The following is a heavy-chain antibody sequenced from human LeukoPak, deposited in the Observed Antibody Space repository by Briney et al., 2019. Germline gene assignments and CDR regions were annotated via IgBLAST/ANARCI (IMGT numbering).Heavy chain of an antibody. CDR3: ARRAAAVVTHDAFDI. Sequence: PSETLSLTCTVSGGSISSSSYYWGWVRQPTGKGLEWIGSIYYRGSTNYSPFLKSRVTISVDTSKNHFSLKLSSVTAADTAVYYCARRAAAVVTHDAFDIWGQGTMVTVSS. J-gene: IGHJ3*02. CDR1: GGSISSSSYY. D-gene: IGHD4-23*01. CDR2: IYYRGST. V-gene: IGHV4-39*02.